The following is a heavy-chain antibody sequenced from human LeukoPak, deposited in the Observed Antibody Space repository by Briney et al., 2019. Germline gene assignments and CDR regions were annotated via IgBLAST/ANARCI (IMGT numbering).Heavy chain of an antibody. J-gene: IGHJ4*02. V-gene: IGHV3-7*01. Sequence: PGGSLRLSCAASGFTFSSYWMSWVRQPPGKGLEWVANIKQDGSEEHYVASVKGRFTISRDNPQSSLSLQMTDLRAEDTAVYYCARWAVTGIYLDSWGQGALVNVSS. CDR3: ARWAVTGIYLDS. D-gene: IGHD6-19*01. CDR2: IKQDGSEE. CDR1: GFTFSSYW.